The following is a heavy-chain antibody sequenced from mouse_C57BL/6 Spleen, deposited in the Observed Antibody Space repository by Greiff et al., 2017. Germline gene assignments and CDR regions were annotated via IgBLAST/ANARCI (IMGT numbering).Heavy chain of an antibody. D-gene: IGHD1-1*01. J-gene: IGHJ2*01. CDR2: IHPNSGST. V-gene: IGHV1-64*01. CDR1: GYTFTSYW. CDR3: ARKDYYGSSPDY. Sequence: QVQLQQSGAELVKPGASVKLSCKASGYTFTSYWMHWVKQRPGQGLEWIGMIHPNSGSTNYNEKFKSKATLTVDKSSSTAYMQLSSLTSEDSAVYYSARKDYYGSSPDYWGQGTTLTVSS.